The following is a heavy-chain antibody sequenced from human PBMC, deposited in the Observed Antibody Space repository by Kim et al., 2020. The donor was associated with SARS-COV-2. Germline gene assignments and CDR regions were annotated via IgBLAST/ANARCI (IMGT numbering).Heavy chain of an antibody. CDR2: DYDSGTS. J-gene: IGHJ6*02. D-gene: IGHD3-10*01. CDR1: GDSISSSDWF. Sequence: SETLSLTCTVSGDSISSSDWFWGWIRQPPGKGLEWIGSDYDSGTSNYNPNLRNRVTISPDTHRSHFSLNLYSVTAAGTGVYYCAREANYYNSLNCRPGAYYTMYVWGEGTTLSVS. V-gene: IGHV4-39*07. CDR3: AREANYYNSLNCRPGAYYTMYV.